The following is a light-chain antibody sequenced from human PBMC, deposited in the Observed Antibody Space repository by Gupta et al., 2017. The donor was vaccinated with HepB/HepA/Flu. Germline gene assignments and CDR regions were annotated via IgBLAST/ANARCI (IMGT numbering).Light chain of an antibody. V-gene: IGLV2-8*01. CDR2: EVA. Sequence: QSALTQPPSASGSPEQSVTISCTGSNTDVGSYNFVSWFQQHPGKAPRLLIYEVAKRPSGVPDRFSGSNSGTTASLTVSGLQADDEADYYCFSYAGGDNWVFGTGTKVTVL. J-gene: IGLJ1*01. CDR3: FSYAGGDNWV. CDR1: NTDVGSYNF.